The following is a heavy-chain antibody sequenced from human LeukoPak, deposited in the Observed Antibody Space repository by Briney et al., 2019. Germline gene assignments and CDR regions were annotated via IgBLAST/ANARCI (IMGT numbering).Heavy chain of an antibody. Sequence: GGSMRLSCAASEFTFSSYAMSWVRQAPGKGLEWVSTISGSGGSTYYADSVKGRFTISRDNSKNTLYQQMNSLRAEDTAVYYCAKSQWWGVPGNGMDVWGQGTTVTVSS. D-gene: IGHD2-8*01. J-gene: IGHJ6*02. V-gene: IGHV3-23*01. CDR2: ISGSGGST. CDR3: AKSQWWGVPGNGMDV. CDR1: EFTFSSYA.